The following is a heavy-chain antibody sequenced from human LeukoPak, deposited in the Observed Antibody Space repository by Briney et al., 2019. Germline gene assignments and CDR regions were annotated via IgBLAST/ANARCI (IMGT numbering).Heavy chain of an antibody. CDR2: IYYRGST. J-gene: IGHJ4*02. D-gene: IGHD3-22*01. CDR3: AREVYDSSGHYPYYFDY. CDR1: GGSINSGAYY. V-gene: IGHV4-31*03. Sequence: SQTLSLTCTVSGGSINSGAYYWSWIRQHPEKGLEWMGYIYYRGSTYYNPSLKSRVTISVDTSKNQFSLKLSSVTAADTAVYYCAREVYDSSGHYPYYFDYWGQGTLVTVSS.